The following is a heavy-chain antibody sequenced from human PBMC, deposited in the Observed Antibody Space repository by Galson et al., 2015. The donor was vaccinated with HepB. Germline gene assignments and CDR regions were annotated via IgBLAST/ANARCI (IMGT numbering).Heavy chain of an antibody. CDR2: ISSSSSTI. J-gene: IGHJ3*02. Sequence: SLRLSCAASGFTFSSYSMNWVRQAPGKGLEWVSYISSSSSTIYYTDSVKGRFTISRDNAKNSLYLQMNSLRAEDTAVYYCARDNYGDYGIMDAFDIWGQGTMVTVSS. D-gene: IGHD4-17*01. CDR3: ARDNYGDYGIMDAFDI. V-gene: IGHV3-48*04. CDR1: GFTFSSYS.